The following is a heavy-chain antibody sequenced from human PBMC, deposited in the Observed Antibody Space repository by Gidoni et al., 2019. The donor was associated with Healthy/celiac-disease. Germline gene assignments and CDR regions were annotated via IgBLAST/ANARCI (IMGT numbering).Heavy chain of an antibody. CDR3: ARHGVAFTAIYWFDP. D-gene: IGHD3-3*01. J-gene: IGHJ5*02. Sequence: SPSFQGHVTISADKSISTAYLQWSSLKASDTAMYYCARHGVAFTAIYWFDPWGQGTLVTVSS. V-gene: IGHV5-10-1*01.